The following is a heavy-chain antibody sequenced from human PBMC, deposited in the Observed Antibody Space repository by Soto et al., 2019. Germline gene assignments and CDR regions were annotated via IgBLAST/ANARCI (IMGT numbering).Heavy chain of an antibody. J-gene: IGHJ6*02. CDR1: GGSISSGGYY. V-gene: IGHV4-31*03. Sequence: SETLSLTCTVSGGSISSGGYYWSWIRQHPGKGLEWIGYIYYSGSTYYNPSLKSRVTISVDTSKNQFSLKLSSVTAADTAVYYCARTTVTNYYYYYYGMDVWGQGPTVTVSS. CDR3: ARTTVTNYYYYYYGMDV. CDR2: IYYSGST. D-gene: IGHD4-17*01.